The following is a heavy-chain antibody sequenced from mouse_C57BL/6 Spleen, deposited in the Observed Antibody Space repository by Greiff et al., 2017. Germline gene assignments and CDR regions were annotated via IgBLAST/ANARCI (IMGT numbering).Heavy chain of an antibody. CDR1: GFTFSSYA. CDR2: ISDGGSYT. CDR3: ARDYYGSSYFDY. Sequence: EVKVVESGGGLVKPGGSLKLSCAASGFTFSSYAMSWVRQTPEKRLEWVATISDGGSYTYYPDNVKGRFTISRDNAKNNLYLQMSHLKSEDTAMYYCARDYYGSSYFDYWGQGTTLTVS. D-gene: IGHD1-1*01. J-gene: IGHJ2*01. V-gene: IGHV5-4*01.